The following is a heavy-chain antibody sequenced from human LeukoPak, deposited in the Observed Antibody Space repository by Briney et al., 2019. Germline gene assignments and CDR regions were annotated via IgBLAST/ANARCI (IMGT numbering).Heavy chain of an antibody. D-gene: IGHD2-2*01. Sequence: SVKVSCKASGGTFSSYAISWVRQAPGQGLEWMGGIIPIFGTANYAQKFQGRVTITTDESTSTAYMELSSLRSEDTAVYYCARDCSSCSDLPYYYYYMDFWGKGTTVTVSS. CDR2: IIPIFGTA. CDR3: ARDCSSCSDLPYYYYYMDF. V-gene: IGHV1-69*05. J-gene: IGHJ6*03. CDR1: GGTFSSYA.